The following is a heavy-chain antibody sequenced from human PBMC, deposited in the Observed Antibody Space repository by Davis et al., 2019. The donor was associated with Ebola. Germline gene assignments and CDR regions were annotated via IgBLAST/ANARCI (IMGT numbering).Heavy chain of an antibody. CDR1: GTTFPGYF. V-gene: IGHV1-2*02. D-gene: IGHD4-17*01. J-gene: IGHJ4*02. CDR3: ATVGTSVTAFDH. Sequence: SLKFSCKASGTTFPGYFMHWVRQAPGQGLEWMGWINTYSGGPKYAQKFQGRVTMARDTSINRAYMELSRLRSDDTAVYYCATVGTSVTAFDHWGQGTLVTVSS. CDR2: INTYSGGP.